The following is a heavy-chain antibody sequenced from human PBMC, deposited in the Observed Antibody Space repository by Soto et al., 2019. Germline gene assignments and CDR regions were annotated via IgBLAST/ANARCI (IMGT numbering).Heavy chain of an antibody. CDR3: AAPTGTTYYYGMDV. J-gene: IGHJ6*02. V-gene: IGHV3-21*01. CDR1: GFTFSSYS. CDR2: ISSSSSYI. Sequence: EVQLVESGGGLVKPGGSLRLSCAASGFTFSSYSMNWVRQAPGKGLEWVSSISSSSSYIYYADSVKGRFTISRDNAKNSLYLQMNGLRAEDTAVYYCAAPTGTTYYYGMDVWGQGTTVTVSS. D-gene: IGHD1-7*01.